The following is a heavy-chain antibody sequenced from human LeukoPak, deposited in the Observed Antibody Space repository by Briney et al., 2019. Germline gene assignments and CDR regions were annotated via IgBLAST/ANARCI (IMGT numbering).Heavy chain of an antibody. D-gene: IGHD6-13*01. CDR1: VGSFSAYY. V-gene: IGHV4-34*01. Sequence: KPSDTLSLTCAVYVGSFSAYYWSWIRQPPGKGLQWIGEINHSGSTNYNPSLKSRVTISVDTSKNQFSLNLTSVTAADTAVFSSSARPDYWGQGTLVTVSS. CDR2: INHSGST. J-gene: IGHJ4*02. CDR3: SARPDY.